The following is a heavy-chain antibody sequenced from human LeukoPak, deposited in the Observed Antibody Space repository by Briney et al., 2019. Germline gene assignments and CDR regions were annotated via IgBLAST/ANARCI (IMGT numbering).Heavy chain of an antibody. J-gene: IGHJ4*02. Sequence: GGSLRLSCAASGFTFSSYWMHWVRQAPGKGLVWVSRINSDGSSTTYADSVKGRSTITRDNAKNTLYLQMNSLRAEDTAVYYCARADIVATISDYWGQGTLVTVSS. D-gene: IGHD5-12*01. V-gene: IGHV3-74*01. CDR3: ARADIVATISDY. CDR2: INSDGSST. CDR1: GFTFSSYW.